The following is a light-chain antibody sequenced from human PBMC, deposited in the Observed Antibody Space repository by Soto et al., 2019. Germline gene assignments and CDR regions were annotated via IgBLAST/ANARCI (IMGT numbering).Light chain of an antibody. CDR1: QSVRSN. V-gene: IGKV3-20*01. Sequence: EIVLTQSPGTVSVSPGERATLSSRASQSVRSNLAWYQQKPGQAPRLVIYGASTRATGIPARFSGSGSGTDFTLTISRLEPEDFAVYYCQQYGSSPRTFGQGTKVDIK. J-gene: IGKJ1*01. CDR2: GAS. CDR3: QQYGSSPRT.